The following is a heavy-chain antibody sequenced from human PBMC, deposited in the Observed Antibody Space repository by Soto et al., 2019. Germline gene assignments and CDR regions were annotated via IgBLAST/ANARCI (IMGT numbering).Heavy chain of an antibody. D-gene: IGHD2-2*01. CDR2: INGGGIST. V-gene: IGHV3-23*01. Sequence: EVQLLESGGGLVQPGGSLRLSCAASGLAFRNYAMSWVRQAPGKGLEWVSGINGGGISTYFADFAKGRFTISRDNSKNTLYLQINSLRAEDTGVYYCAKGSSAMPEGNYFDPWGKGTLVTVSS. J-gene: IGHJ5*02. CDR1: GLAFRNYA. CDR3: AKGSSAMPEGNYFDP.